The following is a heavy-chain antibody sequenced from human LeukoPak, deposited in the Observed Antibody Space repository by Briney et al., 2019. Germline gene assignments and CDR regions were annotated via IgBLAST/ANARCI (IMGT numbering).Heavy chain of an antibody. CDR3: TTDSLGNYIYYHDY. J-gene: IGHJ4*02. CDR1: GLTFSNYW. V-gene: IGHV3-7*04. CDR2: INQGGNWK. D-gene: IGHD1-7*01. Sequence: GGSLRLSCAASGLTFSNYWMSWVRQAPGKGLEWVANINQGGNWKHYLDSVKGRFTISRDNAKKSLYLQMNSLRAEDTAVYYCTTDSLGNYIYYHDYWGQGTLVTVSS.